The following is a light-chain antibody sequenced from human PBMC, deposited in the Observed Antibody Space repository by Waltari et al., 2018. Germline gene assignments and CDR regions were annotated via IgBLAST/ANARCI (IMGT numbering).Light chain of an antibody. V-gene: IGLV2-11*01. CDR2: AVT. CDR3: CSYAGRYTNYV. Sequence: QSALTQPRSVSGSPGQSVTISCTGTRSDVGAYDYVSWYQQRPGKAPKRLIYAVTGRPSGVPHRFSGSKADNKASLTISGLQADDEADYYCCSYAGRYTNYVFGSGTKVTVL. J-gene: IGLJ1*01. CDR1: RSDVGAYDY.